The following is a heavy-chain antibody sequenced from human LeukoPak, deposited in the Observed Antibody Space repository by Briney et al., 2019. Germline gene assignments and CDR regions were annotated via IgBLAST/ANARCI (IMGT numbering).Heavy chain of an antibody. D-gene: IGHD2-2*01. CDR3: SRDRHCIGSTCYGL. CDR1: GFTFNNYW. V-gene: IGHV3-7*01. CDR2: IKQDGSEK. J-gene: IGHJ4*02. Sequence: GGSLRLSCAASGFTFNNYWMTWVRQAPGKGLEWVANIKQDGSEKYYVDSLKGRFTISRDSAKNSLYLHMNSLRAEDTAVYYCSRDRHCIGSTCYGLWGQGTRVTVSS.